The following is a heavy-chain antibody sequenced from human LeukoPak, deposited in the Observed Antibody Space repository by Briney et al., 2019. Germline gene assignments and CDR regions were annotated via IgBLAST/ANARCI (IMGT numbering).Heavy chain of an antibody. CDR2: ISFDGNDK. CDR3: ARDISMASADYYFDY. Sequence: GGSLRLSCAASGFTFSSYPIHWVRQAPGKGLEWVAVISFDGNDKYYADSVKGRFIVSRDNSKRTLYLQMNSLRAEDTAVYYCARDISMASADYYFDYWGQGTLVTVSS. V-gene: IGHV3-30-3*01. J-gene: IGHJ4*02. CDR1: GFTFSSYP. D-gene: IGHD6-13*01.